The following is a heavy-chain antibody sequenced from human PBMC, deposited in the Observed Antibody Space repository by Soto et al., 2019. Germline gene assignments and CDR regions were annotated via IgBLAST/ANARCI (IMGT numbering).Heavy chain of an antibody. J-gene: IGHJ3*02. Sequence: GASVKVSCKASGYTFTSYDINWVRQATGQGLEWMGWMNPNSGNTGYAQKFQGRVTMTRNTAISTAYMELSSLRSGDTAVYYCARGYKGGVWYGGRAFDIWGQGTMVTVSS. CDR3: ARGYKGGVWYGGRAFDI. CDR1: GYTFTSYD. V-gene: IGHV1-8*01. D-gene: IGHD3-16*01. CDR2: MNPNSGNT.